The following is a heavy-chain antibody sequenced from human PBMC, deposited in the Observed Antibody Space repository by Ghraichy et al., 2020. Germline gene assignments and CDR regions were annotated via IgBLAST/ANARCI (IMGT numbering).Heavy chain of an antibody. CDR2: LSGSGGST. Sequence: GALRLSCAASGFTFSSYAMSWVRQAPGKGLEWVSALSGSGGSTYYADSVQGRFTISRDNSKNTLYLQMNSLRAEDTAVYYCAKWSPGAHLDYWGQGTLVTVSS. V-gene: IGHV3-23*01. D-gene: IGHD1-26*01. J-gene: IGHJ4*02. CDR3: AKWSPGAHLDY. CDR1: GFTFSSYA.